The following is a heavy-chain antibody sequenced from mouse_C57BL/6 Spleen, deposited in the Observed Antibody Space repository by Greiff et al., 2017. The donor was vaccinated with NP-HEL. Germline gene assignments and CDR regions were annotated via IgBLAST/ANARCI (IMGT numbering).Heavy chain of an antibody. D-gene: IGHD4-1*01. V-gene: IGHV5-6*01. J-gene: IGHJ3*01. CDR2: ISSGGSYT. CDR1: GFTFSSYG. CDR3: ARGKLTGTAFAY. Sequence: EVKVVESGGDLVKPVGSLKLSCAASGFTFSSYGMSWVRQTPDKRLEWVATISSGGSYTYYPDSVKGRFTISRDNAKNTLYLQMSSLKSEDTAMYYCARGKLTGTAFAYWGQGTLVTVSA.